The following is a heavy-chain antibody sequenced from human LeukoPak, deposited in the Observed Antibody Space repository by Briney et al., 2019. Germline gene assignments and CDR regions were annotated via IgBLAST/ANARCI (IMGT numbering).Heavy chain of an antibody. CDR2: ISASNGAT. CDR1: GYTFTSYG. Sequence: VASVKVSCKASGYTFTSYGISWVRQAPGRGLEWMGWISASNGATKYSQKFQGRITMTTDTMTTAHMELRSLRSDDTAIYYCAREGFYDYWSNSYTGNWLDPWGQGTPVTVSS. J-gene: IGHJ5*02. V-gene: IGHV1-18*01. D-gene: IGHD3-3*01. CDR3: AREGFYDYWSNSYTGNWLDP.